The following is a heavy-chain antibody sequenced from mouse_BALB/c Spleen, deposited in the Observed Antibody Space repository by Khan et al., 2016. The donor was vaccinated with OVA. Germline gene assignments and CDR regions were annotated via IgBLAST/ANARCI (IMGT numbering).Heavy chain of an antibody. CDR1: GYTFSTYW. CDR3: SRLGSYYDSPFDV. V-gene: IGHV1-7*01. J-gene: IGHJ2*01. Sequence: QVQLQQSGAELAKPGASVKMSCKASGYTFSTYWMHWVKQRPGQGLEWIGYFNPSTDYADFNQKFKDKATLTADKSSSTAFMQLSSLTSEDSAVSYSSRLGSYYDSPFDVWGQGTTLTVSA. CDR2: FNPSTDYA. D-gene: IGHD2-4*01.